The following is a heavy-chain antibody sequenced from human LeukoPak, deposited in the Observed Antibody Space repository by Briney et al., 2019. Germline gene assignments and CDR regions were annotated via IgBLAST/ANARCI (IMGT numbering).Heavy chain of an antibody. J-gene: IGHJ4*02. CDR2: IYYSGST. CDR3: ASYDYVWGSYHHDY. CDR1: GGSISSSSYY. D-gene: IGHD3-16*02. V-gene: IGHV4-39*01. Sequence: SETLSLTCTVSGGSISSSSYYWGWLRQPPGTGLEWIGSIYYSGSTYYNPSLKSRVTISVDTSKNQFSLKLSSVTAADTAVYYCASYDYVWGSYHHDYWGQGTLVTVSS.